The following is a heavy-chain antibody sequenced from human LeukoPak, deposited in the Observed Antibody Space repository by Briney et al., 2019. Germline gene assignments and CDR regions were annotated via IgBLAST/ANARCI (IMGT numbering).Heavy chain of an antibody. CDR1: GFTYSSYS. D-gene: IGHD2-15*01. CDR3: ARLDCSGGSCYLNY. CDR2: VSTGSNYI. V-gene: IGHV3-21*01. J-gene: IGHJ4*02. Sequence: GGSLRLSCTASGFTYSSYSLNWVRQDPGKGLEWVSSVSTGSNYIYYADSVKGRFTISRDNAKNSLYLQMNSLRAEDTAVYYCARLDCSGGSCYLNYWGQGTLITVS.